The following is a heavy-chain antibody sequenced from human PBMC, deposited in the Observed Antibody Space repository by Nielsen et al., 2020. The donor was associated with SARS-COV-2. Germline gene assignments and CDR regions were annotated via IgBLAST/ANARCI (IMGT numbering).Heavy chain of an antibody. J-gene: IGHJ4*02. V-gene: IGHV3-30*18. CDR3: AKDRAIFMIYITRGGPDS. Sequence: WIRQPPGKGLEWVAYISYEGSKQYYADSVEGRFTISRDFSKSTLYLQMNSLRTEDTAIYYCAKDRAIFMIYITRGGPDSWGQGTLVTVSS. D-gene: IGHD3/OR15-3a*01. CDR2: ISYEGSKQ.